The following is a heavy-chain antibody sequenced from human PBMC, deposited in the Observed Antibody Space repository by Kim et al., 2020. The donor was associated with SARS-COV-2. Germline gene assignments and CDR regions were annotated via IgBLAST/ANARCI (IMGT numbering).Heavy chain of an antibody. V-gene: IGHV3-33*06. D-gene: IGHD3-16*01. CDR2: IWYDGSNK. CDR1: GFTFSSYG. Sequence: GGSLRLSCAASGFTFSSYGMHWVRQAPGKGLEWVAVIWYDGSNKYYADSVKGRFTISRDNSKNTLYLQMNSLRAEDTAVYYCAKVVSFSPDYVWGKSTDYYYYGMDVWGQGTTVTVSS. CDR3: AKVVSFSPDYVWGKSTDYYYYGMDV. J-gene: IGHJ6*02.